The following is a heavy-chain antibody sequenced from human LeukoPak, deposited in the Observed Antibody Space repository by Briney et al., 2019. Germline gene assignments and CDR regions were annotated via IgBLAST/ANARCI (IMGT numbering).Heavy chain of an antibody. CDR1: GVSISSYY. J-gene: IGHJ3*02. Sequence: SETLSLTCTVSGVSISSYYWSWIRQPPGKGLKWIGYIYYSGSTNYNPSLKSRVTISKDTSNNRFSLQLSSVTAADTAVYYCARGSWALSRVIPVRNAFHIWGPGTIVIVSS. CDR3: ARGSWALSRVIPVRNAFHI. V-gene: IGHV4-59*08. D-gene: IGHD2-21*01. CDR2: IYYSGST.